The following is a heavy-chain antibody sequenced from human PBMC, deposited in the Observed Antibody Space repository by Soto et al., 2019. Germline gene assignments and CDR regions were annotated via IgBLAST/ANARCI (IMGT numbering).Heavy chain of an antibody. CDR2: IIPIFGTA. J-gene: IGHJ6*02. V-gene: IGHV1-69*01. CDR1: GGTFSSYA. CDR3: AAYSSGWSYRDYYYYGMDV. D-gene: IGHD6-19*01. Sequence: QVQLVQSGAEVKKPGSSVKVSCKASGGTFSSYAISWVRQAPGQGLEWMGGIIPIFGTANYARKFQGRVTITADESTSTAYMELSSLRSEDTAVYYCAAYSSGWSYRDYYYYGMDVWGQGTTVTVSS.